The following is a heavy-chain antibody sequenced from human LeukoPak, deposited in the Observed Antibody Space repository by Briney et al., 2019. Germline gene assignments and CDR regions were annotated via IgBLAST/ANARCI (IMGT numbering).Heavy chain of an antibody. Sequence: TGGSLRLSCAASGFTFSSYGMLWVRQAPGKGLEWVAVISYDGSNKYYADSVKGRFTISRDNSKNTLYLQMNSLRAEDTAVYYCAKEDSIMDYFDYWGQGTPVTVSS. CDR1: GFTFSSYG. CDR3: AKEDSIMDYFDY. D-gene: IGHD2-8*01. CDR2: ISYDGSNK. J-gene: IGHJ4*02. V-gene: IGHV3-30*18.